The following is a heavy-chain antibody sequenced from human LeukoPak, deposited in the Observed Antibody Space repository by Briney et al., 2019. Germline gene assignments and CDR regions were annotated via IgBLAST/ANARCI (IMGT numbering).Heavy chain of an antibody. V-gene: IGHV1-69*13. Sequence: SVKVSCKASGGTFSSYAISWVRQAPGQGLEWMGGIIPIFGTANYAQKFQGRVTITADESTSTAYMELSSLRSEDTAVYYCAGDLWYSSGWYVAYWGQGTLVTVPS. CDR2: IIPIFGTA. D-gene: IGHD6-19*01. CDR3: AGDLWYSSGWYVAY. J-gene: IGHJ4*02. CDR1: GGTFSSYA.